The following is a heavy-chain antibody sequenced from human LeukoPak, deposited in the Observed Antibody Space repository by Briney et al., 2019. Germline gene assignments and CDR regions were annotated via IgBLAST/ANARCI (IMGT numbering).Heavy chain of an antibody. V-gene: IGHV4-31*03. CDR2: IYYSGST. CDR1: GGSISSGGYY. J-gene: IGHJ2*01. CDR3: ARDISPSGYCSGGSCTEYFDL. D-gene: IGHD2-15*01. Sequence: SETLSLTCTVSGGSISSGGYYWSWIRQHPGKGLEWIGYIYYSGSTYYNPSLKSRVTISVDTSKNQFSLKLSSVTAADPAGYYCARDISPSGYCSGGSCTEYFDLWGRGTLVTVSS.